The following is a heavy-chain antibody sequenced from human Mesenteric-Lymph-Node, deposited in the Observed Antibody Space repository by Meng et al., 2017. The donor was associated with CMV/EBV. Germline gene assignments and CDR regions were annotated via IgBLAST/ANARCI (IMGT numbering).Heavy chain of an antibody. CDR3: ATTGPSGGY. CDR2: INCKRGDT. V-gene: IGHV1-2*06. CDR1: GYTFPGYY. J-gene: IGHJ4*02. D-gene: IGHD1-1*01. Sequence: VSFKASGYTFPGYYIHWVRQVPGQGLEWMGRINCKRGDTNYEERFQGRVTVTRDTSITTAYMELSSLTPDDTAVYYCATTGPSGGYWGQGTLVTVSS.